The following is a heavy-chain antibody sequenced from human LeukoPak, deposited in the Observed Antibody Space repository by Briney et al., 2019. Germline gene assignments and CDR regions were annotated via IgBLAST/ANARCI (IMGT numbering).Heavy chain of an antibody. D-gene: IGHD1-26*01. Sequence: PGGSLRLSCVASGFSFSDYYMSWIRQAPGKGLEWVSYIGSTIYYADSVKGRFTISRDNAKNSLYLQMNSLRAEDTAVYYCARDRGIVGTTGYYYMDVWGKGTTVTVSS. V-gene: IGHV3-11*04. CDR2: IGSTI. CDR1: GFSFSDYY. J-gene: IGHJ6*03. CDR3: ARDRGIVGTTGYYYMDV.